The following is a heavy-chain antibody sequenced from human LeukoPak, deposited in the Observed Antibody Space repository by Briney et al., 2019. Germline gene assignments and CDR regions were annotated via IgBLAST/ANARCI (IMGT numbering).Heavy chain of an antibody. J-gene: IGHJ4*02. CDR1: GVSIGSHY. CDR2: VYNSGTT. Sequence: PSETLSLTCTVSGVSIGSHYWSWIRQSPGKGLEWIGCVYNSGTTVYNPSLTGRVTISVDTSKNQYSLNLRSVTAADAAVYYCARGAYWGQGILVTVSS. V-gene: IGHV4-59*11. CDR3: ARGAY.